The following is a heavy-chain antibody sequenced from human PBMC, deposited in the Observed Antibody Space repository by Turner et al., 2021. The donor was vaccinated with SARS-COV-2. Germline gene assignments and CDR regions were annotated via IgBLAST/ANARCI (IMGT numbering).Heavy chain of an antibody. CDR2: IWYDGSNK. CDR3: ARDGGYSGYAYFDY. D-gene: IGHD5-12*01. CDR1: GFTFSSYG. Sequence: QVQLVESGGGMVQPGRSLTLSCAASGFTFSSYGMHWVRQAPGKGLEWVAVIWYDGSNKYYADSVKGRFTISRDNSKNTLYLQMNSLRAEDTAVYYCARDGGYSGYAYFDYWGQGTLVTVSS. V-gene: IGHV3-33*01. J-gene: IGHJ4*02.